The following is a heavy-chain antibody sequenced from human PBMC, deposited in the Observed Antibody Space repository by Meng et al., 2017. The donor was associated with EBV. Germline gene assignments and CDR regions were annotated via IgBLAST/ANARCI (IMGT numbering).Heavy chain of an antibody. CDR1: GYTFTSYG. J-gene: IGHJ4*02. D-gene: IGHD2-21*02. CDR3: ACRGDRTDY. CDR2: ISAYNGNT. V-gene: IGHV1-18*01. Sequence: RGRFGAEVRKPGASVKVSCKASGYTFTSYGISWVRQAPGQGLEWMGWISAYNGNTNYAQKLQGRVTMTTDTSTSTAYMELRSLRSDNTAVYYCACRGDRTDYWGQGTLVTVSS.